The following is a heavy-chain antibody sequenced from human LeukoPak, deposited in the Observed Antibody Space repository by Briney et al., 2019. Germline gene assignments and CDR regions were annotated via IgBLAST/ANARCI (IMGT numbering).Heavy chain of an antibody. CDR1: GGSISSSSYY. Sequence: SETLSLTCTVSGGSISSSSYYWGWIRQPPGKGLEWIGSIYYSGSTYYNPSLKSRVTISVDTSKNQFSLKLSSVTAADTAVYYCARQVRFCSGGNCYHYLDIWGHGAMVTVSS. CDR3: ARQVRFCSGGNCYHYLDI. D-gene: IGHD2-15*01. J-gene: IGHJ3*02. CDR2: IYYSGST. V-gene: IGHV4-39*01.